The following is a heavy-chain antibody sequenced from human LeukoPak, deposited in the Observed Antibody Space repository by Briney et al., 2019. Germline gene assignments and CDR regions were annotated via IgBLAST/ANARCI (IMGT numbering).Heavy chain of an antibody. V-gene: IGHV4-31*03. CDR2: IYYSGST. D-gene: IGHD1-7*01. CDR3: AREPGWGNWNYDGGHWFDP. CDR1: GGSISSGGYY. J-gene: IGHJ5*02. Sequence: SETLFLTCTVSGGSISSGGYYWSWIRQHPGKGLEWIGYIYYSGSTYYNPSLKSRVTISVDTSKNQFSLKLSSVTAADTAVYYCAREPGWGNWNYDGGHWFDPWDQGTLVTVSS.